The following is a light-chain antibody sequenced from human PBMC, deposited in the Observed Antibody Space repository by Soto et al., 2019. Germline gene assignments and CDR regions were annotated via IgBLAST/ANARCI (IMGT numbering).Light chain of an antibody. V-gene: IGKV1-5*01. CDR3: QQYNSYDMWS. Sequence: DIQMTQSPSTLSASVGDRVIITCRASQSIGRWLAWYQQKPGKAPKLLIYGASSLEKGVPSRFSGSGSGTEFTLTISSLQPDDFATYYCQQYNSYDMWSFGQGTKVDIK. CDR1: QSIGRW. J-gene: IGKJ1*01. CDR2: GAS.